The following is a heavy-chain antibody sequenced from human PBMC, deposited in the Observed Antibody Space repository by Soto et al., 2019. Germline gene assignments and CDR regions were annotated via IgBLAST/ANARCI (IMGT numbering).Heavy chain of an antibody. V-gene: IGHV4-30-2*01. CDR3: XXVPDR. CDR1: GGSISSGGYS. D-gene: IGHD3-10*01. J-gene: IGHJ5*02. Sequence: QLQLQESGSGLVKPSQTLSLTCAVSGGSISSGGYSWSWIRQPPGKGLEWIGYIYHSGSTYYNPSLKXXXXXXXXXXXXXXSXXXXXXXXXXTAVYYXXXVPDRWGQGTLVTVSS. CDR2: IYHSGST.